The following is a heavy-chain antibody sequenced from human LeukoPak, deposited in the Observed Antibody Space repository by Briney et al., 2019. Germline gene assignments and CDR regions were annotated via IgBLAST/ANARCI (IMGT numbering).Heavy chain of an antibody. J-gene: IGHJ4*02. Sequence: ASVKVSCKASGGTFSSYAISWVRQAPGQGLEWMGWISAYNGNTNYAQKLQGRVTMTTDTSTSTAYMELRSLRSDDTAVYYCARDDSSGPNDYWGQGTLVTVSS. CDR1: GGTFSSYA. V-gene: IGHV1-18*01. CDR3: ARDDSSGPNDY. D-gene: IGHD3-22*01. CDR2: ISAYNGNT.